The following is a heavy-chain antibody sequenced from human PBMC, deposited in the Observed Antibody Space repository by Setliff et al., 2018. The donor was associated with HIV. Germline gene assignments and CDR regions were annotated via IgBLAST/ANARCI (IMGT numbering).Heavy chain of an antibody. CDR1: EFNVSYSY. CDR3: VRAVPSVAVAAPRWLDP. CDR2: IYGGGRT. Sequence: GGSLRLSCAVSEFNVSYSYMTWVRQAQGKGLEWVAVIYGGGRTYYADSVKGRFTISRDNSKNTLYPQMNSLKVEDTAIYYCVRAVPSVAVAAPRWLDPWGQGTLVTVSS. V-gene: IGHV3-53*01. D-gene: IGHD6-19*01. J-gene: IGHJ5*02.